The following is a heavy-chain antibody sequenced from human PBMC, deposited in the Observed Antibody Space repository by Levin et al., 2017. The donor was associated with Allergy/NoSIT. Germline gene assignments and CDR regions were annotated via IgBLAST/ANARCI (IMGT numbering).Heavy chain of an antibody. J-gene: IGHJ6*04. V-gene: IGHV1-69*13. CDR2: IIPIFGTA. CDR1: GGTFSSYA. D-gene: IGHD2-15*01. Sequence: ASVKVSCKASGGTFSSYAISWVRQAPGQGLEWMGGIIPIFGTANYAQKFQGRVTITADESTSTAYMELSSLGSEDTAVYYCAWGGSCSGGSCLRKKYYYYGMDVWGEGTTVTVSS. CDR3: AWGGSCSGGSCLRKKYYYYGMDV.